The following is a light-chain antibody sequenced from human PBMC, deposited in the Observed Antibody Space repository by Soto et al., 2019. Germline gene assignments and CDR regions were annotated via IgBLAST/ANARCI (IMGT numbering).Light chain of an antibody. V-gene: IGKV3-20*01. CDR3: QHYGSSRT. CDR2: AAS. Sequence: EILLTQSPGTLSLSPGERATLSCRASQSVSTSYLAWYQHKPGQAPRLLIYAASSRATGIPDRFSGSGSGADYTLTISRLEPEDFAVYYSQHYGSSRTFGQGTK. CDR1: QSVSTSY. J-gene: IGKJ1*01.